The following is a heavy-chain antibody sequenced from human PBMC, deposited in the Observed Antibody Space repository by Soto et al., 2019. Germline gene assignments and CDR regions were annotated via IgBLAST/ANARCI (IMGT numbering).Heavy chain of an antibody. CDR2: TYYKSKWYY. Sequence: PSQTLSLTCGISGDSVSSDSAAWNWIRQSPSRGLEWLGRTYYKSKWYYNYAVSVKSRIAIKSDTSKNQFSLQLNSVTPGDTAVYCCARGDQWLLYWGQGSLVTVSS. CDR3: ARGDQWLLY. CDR1: GDSVSSDSAA. J-gene: IGHJ4*02. V-gene: IGHV6-1*01. D-gene: IGHD6-19*01.